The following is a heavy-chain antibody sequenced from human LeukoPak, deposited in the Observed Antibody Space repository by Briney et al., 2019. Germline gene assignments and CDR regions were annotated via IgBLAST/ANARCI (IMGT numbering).Heavy chain of an antibody. D-gene: IGHD6-19*01. J-gene: IGHJ5*02. CDR1: GFTVSSNY. Sequence: GGSLRLSCAASGFTVSSNYMRWVRQAPGKGREWVSVIYSGGTRYYADSVKGRFTIFRDNSKNSLYHQMNSLRGEHTAVRYCARDPGSGWFSRFDPGGQGTLVTVSS. V-gene: IGHV3-53*01. CDR2: IYSGGTR. CDR3: ARDPGSGWFSRFDP.